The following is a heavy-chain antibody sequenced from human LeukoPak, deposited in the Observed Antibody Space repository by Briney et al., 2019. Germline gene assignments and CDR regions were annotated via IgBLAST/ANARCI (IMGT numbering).Heavy chain of an antibody. CDR1: GGSISSSHYY. CDR3: ASSSGSYYY. Sequence: PSETLSLTCTVSGGSISSSHYYWGWIRQPPGKGLEWIGSIYSSGSTYYNPSLKSRDTISVDTSKNQFSLKLSSVTAADTAVYYCASSSGSYYYWGQGTLVTVSS. CDR2: IYSSGST. D-gene: IGHD1-26*01. J-gene: IGHJ4*02. V-gene: IGHV4-39*01.